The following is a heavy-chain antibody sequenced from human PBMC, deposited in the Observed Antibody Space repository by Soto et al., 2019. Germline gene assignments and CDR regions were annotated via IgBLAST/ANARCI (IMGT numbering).Heavy chain of an antibody. J-gene: IGHJ4*02. Sequence: TLSLTCTVSGGSISSYYWSWIRQPPGKGLEWIGYIYYSGSTNYNPSLKSRVTISVDTSKNQFSLKLSSVTAADTAVYYCARDGGSGWYGDFDYWGQGTLVTVPQ. V-gene: IGHV4-59*01. D-gene: IGHD6-19*01. CDR3: ARDGGSGWYGDFDY. CDR2: IYYSGST. CDR1: GGSISSYY.